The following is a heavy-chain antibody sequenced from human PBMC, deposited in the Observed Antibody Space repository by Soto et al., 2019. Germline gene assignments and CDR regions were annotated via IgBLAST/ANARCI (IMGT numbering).Heavy chain of an antibody. J-gene: IGHJ6*02. V-gene: IGHV1-18*01. D-gene: IGHD2-2*02. Sequence: ASVKVSCKASGYTFTSYGISWVRQAPGQGLEWMGWISAYNGNTNYAQKLQGRVTMTTDTSTSTAYMELRSLRSDDTAVYYCARDVSFSVLYSNYYYGMDVWGQGTTVTVSS. CDR2: ISAYNGNT. CDR3: ARDVSFSVLYSNYYYGMDV. CDR1: GYTFTSYG.